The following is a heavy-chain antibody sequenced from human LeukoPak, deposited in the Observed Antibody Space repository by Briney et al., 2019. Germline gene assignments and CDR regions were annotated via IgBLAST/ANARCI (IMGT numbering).Heavy chain of an antibody. CDR2: INPNSGGT. D-gene: IGHD3-22*01. J-gene: IGHJ3*02. CDR1: GYTFTNYY. CDR3: ARGSSGTMIVVVITDAFDI. V-gene: IGHV1-2*02. Sequence: ASVKVSCKASGYTFTNYYMHWVRQAPGQGLEWMGWINPNSGGTNYAQKFQGRVTMTSDTSISTAYMELSRLRSDDTAVYYCARGSSGTMIVVVITDAFDIWGQGTMVTVSS.